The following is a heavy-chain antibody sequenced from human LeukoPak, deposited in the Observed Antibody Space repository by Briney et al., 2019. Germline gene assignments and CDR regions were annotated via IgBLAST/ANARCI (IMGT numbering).Heavy chain of an antibody. CDR1: GFTFSRYT. J-gene: IGHJ4*02. Sequence: GGSLRPSRAASGFTFSRYTMNWVRQAPGKGLEWVSHISTSGSAMYYADSVKGRFTISRDNAKDSLYLQMNSLRDEDTAVYYCASSGSYRFDYWGQGTLVTVSS. D-gene: IGHD1-26*01. V-gene: IGHV3-48*02. CDR2: ISTSGSAM. CDR3: ASSGSYRFDY.